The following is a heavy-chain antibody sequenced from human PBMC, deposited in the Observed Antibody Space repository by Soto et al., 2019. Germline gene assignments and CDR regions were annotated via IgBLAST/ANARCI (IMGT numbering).Heavy chain of an antibody. CDR2: ISDSGST. D-gene: IGHD3-16*02. J-gene: IGHJ4*02. Sequence: QVQLQESGPGLVKPSQTLSLTCTVSGGSISGGGYYWSWIRQPQGKDREWLGYISDSGSTYYKPSLASRTAMSLDSSKNQCSLKLTSVTAADTAVYYCARSPSFFDSWGQGTLVTVSP. CDR1: GGSISGGGYY. V-gene: IGHV4-30-4*01. CDR3: ARSPSFFDS.